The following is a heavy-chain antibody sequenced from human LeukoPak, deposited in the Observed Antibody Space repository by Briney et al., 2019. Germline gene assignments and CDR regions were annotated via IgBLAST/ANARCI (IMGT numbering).Heavy chain of an antibody. CDR3: AGDSGDYSRPIDP. V-gene: IGHV1-2*02. J-gene: IGHJ5*02. CDR1: GYTFTGYY. CDR2: INPYSGDT. D-gene: IGHD4-17*01. Sequence: ASVKVSCKASGYTFTGYYMHWVRQAPGQGLEWMGWINPYSGDTDYVQKFQGRVTMTRETSIRTAYHGLSRLRTDDTAVYYCAGDSGDYSRPIDPWGQGTLVTVSS.